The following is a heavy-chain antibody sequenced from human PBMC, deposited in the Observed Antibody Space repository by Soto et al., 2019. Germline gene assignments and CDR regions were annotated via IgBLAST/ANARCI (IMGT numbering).Heavy chain of an antibody. J-gene: IGHJ6*02. CDR1: GGSISSGGYS. D-gene: IGHD3-10*01. Sequence: KTSETLSLTCAVSGGSISSGGYSWSWIRQPPGKGLEWIGYIYHSGSTYYNPSLKSRVTISVDRSKNQFSLKLSSVTAADTAVYYCARAMVRGVMPRYYYGMDVWGQGTTVTVSS. V-gene: IGHV4-30-2*01. CDR2: IYHSGST. CDR3: ARAMVRGVMPRYYYGMDV.